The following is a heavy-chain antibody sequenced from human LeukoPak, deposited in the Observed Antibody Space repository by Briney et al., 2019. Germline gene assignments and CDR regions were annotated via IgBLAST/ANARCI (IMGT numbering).Heavy chain of an antibody. CDR3: AKEAQGCSITSCYFDS. Sequence: PGRSLRLSCAASGFTFSSYGIHWVRQAPGKGLEWVAVVSYDGSEKYYADSVKGRLTISRDKSKNTVSLQMNSLRAEDTAVYYCAKEAQGCSITSCYFDSWGQGTLVTVSS. V-gene: IGHV3-30*18. CDR1: GFTFSSYG. D-gene: IGHD2-2*01. CDR2: VSYDGSEK. J-gene: IGHJ4*02.